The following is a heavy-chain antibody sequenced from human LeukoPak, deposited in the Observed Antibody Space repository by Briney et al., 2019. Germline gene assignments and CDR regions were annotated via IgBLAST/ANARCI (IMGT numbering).Heavy chain of an antibody. CDR2: INPNSGGT. J-gene: IGHJ4*02. Sequence: ASVKVSCKAPGYPFTGYYMHWVRQAPGQGLEWMGRINPNSGGTNYAQKFQGWVTMTRDTSISTAYMELSRLRSDDTAVYYCARSEVATIMVYGYWGQGTLVTVSS. CDR3: ARSEVATIMVYGY. CDR1: GYPFTGYY. D-gene: IGHD5-12*01. V-gene: IGHV1-2*04.